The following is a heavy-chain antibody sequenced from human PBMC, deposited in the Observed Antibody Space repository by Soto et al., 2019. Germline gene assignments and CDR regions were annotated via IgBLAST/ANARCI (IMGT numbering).Heavy chain of an antibody. CDR3: ARGHTYGMDV. V-gene: IGHV3-48*03. CDR2: ISSSGSTI. J-gene: IGHJ6*02. CDR1: GFTFSSYE. Sequence: GGSLRRACAASGFTFSSYEMNGVRQAPGKGLEWVSYISSSGSTIYYADSVKGRFTISRDNAKNSLYLQMNSLRAEDTAVYYCARGHTYGMDVWGQGTTVTVSS.